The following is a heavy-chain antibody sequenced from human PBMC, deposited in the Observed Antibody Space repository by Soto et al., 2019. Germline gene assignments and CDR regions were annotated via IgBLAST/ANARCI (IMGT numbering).Heavy chain of an antibody. V-gene: IGHV1-69*13. CDR2: IIPIFGTA. D-gene: IGHD3-22*01. CDR3: ARDGKYYYDSSGDDYYYYGMDV. CDR1: GGTLSSYA. Sequence: SVKVSCKASGGTLSSYAISWVRQAPGQGLEWMGGIIPIFGTANYAQKFQGRVTITADESTSTAYMELSSLRSEDTAVYYCARDGKYYYDSSGDDYYYYGMDVWGQGTTVTV. J-gene: IGHJ6*02.